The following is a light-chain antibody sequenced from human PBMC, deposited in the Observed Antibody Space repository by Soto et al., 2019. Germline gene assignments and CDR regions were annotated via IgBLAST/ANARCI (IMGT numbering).Light chain of an antibody. CDR3: QQYNSYWT. V-gene: IGKV1-5*01. CDR1: QSISSW. J-gene: IGKJ1*01. Sequence: DIQMTPSPSTLAASVGDRVTITSRASQSISSWLAWYQQKPGKAPKLLIYDASSLESGVPSRFSGSGSGTEFTLTISSLQPDDFATYYCQQYNSYWTFGQGTKVDIK. CDR2: DAS.